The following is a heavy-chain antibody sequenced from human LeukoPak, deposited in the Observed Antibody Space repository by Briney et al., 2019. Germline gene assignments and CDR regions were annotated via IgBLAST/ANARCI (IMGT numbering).Heavy chain of an antibody. CDR1: GFTFSSYG. V-gene: IGHV3-30*18. D-gene: IGHD3-16*01. CDR3: AKEDGVGDYYYGMDV. CDR2: ISYDGSNK. J-gene: IGHJ6*02. Sequence: PGGSLRLSWAASGFTFSSYGMHWVRQAPGKGLEWVAVISYDGSNKYYADSVKGRFTISRDNSKNTLYLQMNSLRAEDTAVYYCAKEDGVGDYYYGMDVRGQGTTVTVSS.